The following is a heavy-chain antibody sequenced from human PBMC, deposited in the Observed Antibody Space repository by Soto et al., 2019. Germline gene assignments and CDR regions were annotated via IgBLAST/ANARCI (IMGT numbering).Heavy chain of an antibody. J-gene: IGHJ5*02. CDR2: ISAYNGNT. D-gene: IGHD6-19*01. CDR1: GYTFTSYG. Sequence: ASVKVSCKASGYTFTSYGISWVRQAPGQGLEWMGWISAYNGNTNYAQKLQGRVTMTTDTSTSTAYMELRSLRSDDTAVYYCARSYSSGWDNWFDPWRQGTLVTVSS. V-gene: IGHV1-18*01. CDR3: ARSYSSGWDNWFDP.